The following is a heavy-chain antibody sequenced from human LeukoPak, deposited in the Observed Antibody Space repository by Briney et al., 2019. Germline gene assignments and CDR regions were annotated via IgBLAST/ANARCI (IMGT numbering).Heavy chain of an antibody. Sequence: GGSVRLSCAACGCTFSNYGMHWVGQPPGKGLEGVAFVRYDETSKFYADSVKGRLTIYRDNSKTTLYLQMNSLRAEDTAVYYCAKDVPAAYFDYWGQGTLVTVSS. CDR2: VRYDETSK. CDR3: AKDVPAAYFDY. J-gene: IGHJ4*02. CDR1: GCTFSNYG. D-gene: IGHD2-2*01. V-gene: IGHV3-30*02.